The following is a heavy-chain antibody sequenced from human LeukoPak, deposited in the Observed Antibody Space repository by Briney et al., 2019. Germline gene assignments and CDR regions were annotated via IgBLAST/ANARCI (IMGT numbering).Heavy chain of an antibody. CDR3: ASIYYDSSGYYFFAFDY. CDR2: IRYDGSNK. CDR1: GFTFSSYG. Sequence: TGGSLRLSCAASGFTFSSYGMHWVREAPGKGLEWVAFIRYDGSNKYYADSVKGRFTISRDNSKNTLYLQMNSLRAEDTAVYYCASIYYDSSGYYFFAFDYWGQGTLVTVSS. V-gene: IGHV3-30*02. J-gene: IGHJ4*02. D-gene: IGHD3-22*01.